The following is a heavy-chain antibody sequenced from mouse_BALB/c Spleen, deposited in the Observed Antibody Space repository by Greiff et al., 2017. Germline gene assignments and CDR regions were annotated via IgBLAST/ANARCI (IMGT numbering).Heavy chain of an antibody. D-gene: IGHD2-10*02. CDR2: ISSGSSTI. CDR1: GFTFSSFG. J-gene: IGHJ4*01. V-gene: IGHV5-17*02. CDR3: AREYSYAMDY. Sequence: EVKLVESGGGLVQPGGSRTLSCAASGFTFSSFGMHWVRQAPEKGLEWVAYISSGSSTIYYADTVKGRFTISRDNPKNTLFLQMTSLRSEDTAMYYCAREYSYAMDYWGQGTSVTVSS.